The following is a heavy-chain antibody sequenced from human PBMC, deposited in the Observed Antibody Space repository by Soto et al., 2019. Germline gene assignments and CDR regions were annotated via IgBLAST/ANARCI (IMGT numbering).Heavy chain of an antibody. Sequence: PGESLKISCKGSGYSFTSYWIAWVLQMPGKGLECMGIIYPGDYDTRYSPSFEGQVTISADKSINTAYLQWSSLKASDSAMYYCARPFDTSGWYDHWGQGTLVTVSS. CDR2: IYPGDYDT. D-gene: IGHD6-19*01. CDR1: GYSFTSYW. V-gene: IGHV5-51*01. CDR3: ARPFDTSGWYDH. J-gene: IGHJ5*02.